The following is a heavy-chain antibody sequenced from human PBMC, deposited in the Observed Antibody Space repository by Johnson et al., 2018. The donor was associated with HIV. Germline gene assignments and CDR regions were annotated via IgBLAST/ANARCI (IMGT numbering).Heavy chain of an antibody. CDR3: AKLVGATHPLDF. CDR2: IRYDGNNR. J-gene: IGHJ3*01. D-gene: IGHD1-26*01. V-gene: IGHV3-30*02. CDR1: GFNFTNYG. Sequence: MLLVESGGGVVQPGGSLRVSCVASGFNFTNYGMHWVRQAPGKGLEWVAFIRYDGNNRNYADSVKGRFSISRDNSKNTLYLQMNRLRTEDTALYYCAKLVGATHPLDFWGQGTMVTVSS.